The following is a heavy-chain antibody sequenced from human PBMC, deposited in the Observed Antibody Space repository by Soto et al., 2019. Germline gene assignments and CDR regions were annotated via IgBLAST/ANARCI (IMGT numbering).Heavy chain of an antibody. V-gene: IGHV4-59*01. CDR2: IYYSGST. CDR1: GGSISSYY. J-gene: IGHJ5*02. Sequence: QVQLQESGPGLVKPSETLSLTCTVSGGSISSYYWSWIRQPPGKGLEWIGYIYYSGSTNYNPSLKSRVTISVDTSKNQFSLKLSSVTAADTAVYYCARFYCSSTSCYGSVNWFDPWGQGTLVTVSS. D-gene: IGHD2-2*01. CDR3: ARFYCSSTSCYGSVNWFDP.